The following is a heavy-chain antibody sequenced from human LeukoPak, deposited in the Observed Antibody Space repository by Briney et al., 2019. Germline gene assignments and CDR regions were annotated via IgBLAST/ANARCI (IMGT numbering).Heavy chain of an antibody. D-gene: IGHD2-2*02. CDR3: ARGATPKDCSSTSCYRWFDP. CDR2: INHSGST. V-gene: IGHV4-34*01. CDR1: GGSFSGYY. Sequence: SETLSLTCAVYGGSFSGYYWSWIRQPPGKGLEWIGEINHSGSTNFNPSLESRVTISVDTSKNQFSLKLSSVTAADTAVYYCARGATPKDCSSTSCYRWFDPWGQGTLVTVSS. J-gene: IGHJ5*02.